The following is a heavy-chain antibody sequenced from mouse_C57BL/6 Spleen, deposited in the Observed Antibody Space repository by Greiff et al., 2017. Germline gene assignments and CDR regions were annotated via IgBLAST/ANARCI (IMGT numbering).Heavy chain of an antibody. CDR3: AREGSGYGFAY. V-gene: IGHV3-6*01. CDR2: ISYDGSN. D-gene: IGHD3-2*02. Sequence: EVQLQQSGPGLVKPSQSLSLTCSVTGYSITSGYYWNWIRQFPGNKLEWMGYISYDGSNNYNPSLKNRISITRDTSKNQFFLTLNSVTTEDTATYYCAREGSGYGFAYWGQGTLVTVSA. CDR1: GYSITSGYY. J-gene: IGHJ3*01.